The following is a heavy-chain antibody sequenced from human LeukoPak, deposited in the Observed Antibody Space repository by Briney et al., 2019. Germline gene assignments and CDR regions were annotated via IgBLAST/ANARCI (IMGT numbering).Heavy chain of an antibody. Sequence: GESLRLSCSTSGFTFSSYGMHWVRQAPGKGLEWVANIKQDGSEKYYVDSVKGRFTISRDNAKNSLYLQMNSLRAEDTAVYYCARVVVGARKRNYYFDYWGQGTLVTVSS. V-gene: IGHV3-7*03. J-gene: IGHJ4*02. D-gene: IGHD1-26*01. CDR3: ARVVVGARKRNYYFDY. CDR2: IKQDGSEK. CDR1: GFTFSSYG.